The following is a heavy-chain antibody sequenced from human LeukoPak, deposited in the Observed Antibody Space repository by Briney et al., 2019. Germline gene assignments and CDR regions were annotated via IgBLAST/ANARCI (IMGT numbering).Heavy chain of an antibody. CDR3: ARDDSSSPMTLAY. Sequence: SETLSLTCTVSGGSISSYYWSWIRQPAGKGLEWIGRIDTNGNTNYNPSLKSRVTMSVDTSKNQFSLKLSSVTAADTAVYYCARDDSSSPMTLAYWGQGTLVTVSS. D-gene: IGHD6-6*01. CDR1: GGSISSYY. V-gene: IGHV4-4*07. CDR2: IDTNGNT. J-gene: IGHJ4*02.